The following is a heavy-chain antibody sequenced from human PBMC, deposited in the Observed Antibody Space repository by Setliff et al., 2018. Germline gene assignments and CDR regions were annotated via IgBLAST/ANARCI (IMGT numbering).Heavy chain of an antibody. CDR3: TTRYHNPGDGYMAVFDF. J-gene: IGHJ4*02. CDR2: INEDGSHK. D-gene: IGHD2-21*01. V-gene: IGHV3-7*03. CDR1: GFTFSSYW. Sequence: GGSLRLSCAASGFTFSSYWMSWVRQAPGKGLERLANINEDGSHKWYVDSVRGRFTISRDNAHNSLYLQMNNLRVEDTAVYYCTTRYHNPGDGYMAVFDFWGQGSLVTVSS.